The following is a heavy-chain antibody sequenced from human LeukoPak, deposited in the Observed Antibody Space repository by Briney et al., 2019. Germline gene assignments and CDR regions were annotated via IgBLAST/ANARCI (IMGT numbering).Heavy chain of an antibody. D-gene: IGHD4-23*01. Sequence: HPGGSLRLSCAASGFSFSGSAIHWVRQTSGKGLEWIGRIRSQADSYATAYSVSVKGRFSISRDDSKNTAYLQMNSLRAEDTAVYYCAKDTVVTRVWYFDYWGQGTLVTVSS. CDR3: AKDTVVTRVWYFDY. CDR2: IRSQADSYAT. CDR1: GFSFSGSA. J-gene: IGHJ4*02. V-gene: IGHV3-73*01.